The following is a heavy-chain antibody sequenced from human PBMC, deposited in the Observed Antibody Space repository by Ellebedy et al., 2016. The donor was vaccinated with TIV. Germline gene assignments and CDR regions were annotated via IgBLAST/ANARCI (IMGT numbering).Heavy chain of an antibody. J-gene: IGHJ4*02. CDR2: IHYSGRT. CDR3: ARMRYCGGDCWYFDY. CDR1: GGSISSGSDF. V-gene: IGHV4-39*01. D-gene: IGHD2-21*02. Sequence: MPSETLSLTCTVSGGSISSGSDFWGWIRQPPGTGLEWIGSIHYSGRTDYHPSLKSRLTISVDTSKNQFSLRLTSVTAADTAVYYCARMRYCGGDCWYFDYWGQGTLVTVSS.